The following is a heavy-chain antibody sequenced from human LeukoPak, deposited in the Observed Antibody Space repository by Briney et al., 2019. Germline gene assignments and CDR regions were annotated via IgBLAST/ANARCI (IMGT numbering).Heavy chain of an antibody. J-gene: IGHJ6*02. V-gene: IGHV1-18*01. Sequence: ASVKVSCKASGYTFTNYGISWVRQAPGQGLEWMGWISPYNGNTNYAQKFQGRVTITADKSTSTAYMELSSLRSEDTAVYYCARPLFFDGMDVWGQGTTVTVSS. D-gene: IGHD2-21*01. CDR1: GYTFTNYG. CDR2: ISPYNGNT. CDR3: ARPLFFDGMDV.